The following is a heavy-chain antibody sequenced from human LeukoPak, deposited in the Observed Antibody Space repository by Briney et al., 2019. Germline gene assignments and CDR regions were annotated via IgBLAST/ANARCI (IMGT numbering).Heavy chain of an antibody. V-gene: IGHV4-59*01. CDR2: IYYSGST. J-gene: IGHJ4*02. Sequence: SETLSLTCTVSGGSISSYYWSWLRQPPGKGLGWIGYIYYSGSTNYNPSLKSRVTISVDTSKNQFSLKLSSVTAADTAVYYCARYAVAGYFDYWGQGTLVTVSS. D-gene: IGHD6-19*01. CDR1: GGSISSYY. CDR3: ARYAVAGYFDY.